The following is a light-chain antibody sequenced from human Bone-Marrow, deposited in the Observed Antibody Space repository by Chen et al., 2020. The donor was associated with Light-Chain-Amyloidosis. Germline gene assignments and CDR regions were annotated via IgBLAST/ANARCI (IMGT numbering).Light chain of an antibody. Sequence: QSVLTQPPAASASPGQRVTVSCSGSSSNIGTNSLYWYQQLPGAAPTVLIYRNSQRPSGGPDRFSGSKSGTSGSLAISGLRSGDEGDYYCAAWDESLNGWVFGGGTKLTVL. V-gene: IGLV1-47*02. J-gene: IGLJ3*02. CDR2: RNS. CDR1: SSNIGTNS. CDR3: AAWDESLNGWV.